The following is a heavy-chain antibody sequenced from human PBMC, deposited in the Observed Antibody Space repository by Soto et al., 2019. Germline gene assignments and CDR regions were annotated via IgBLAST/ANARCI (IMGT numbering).Heavy chain of an antibody. V-gene: IGHV4-34*12. CDR3: ARSPLSYDYVRQTWREVGDSFDV. D-gene: IGHD3-10*02. Sequence: SETLPLTCAIYNSSLGSFHWTWIRQPPGKGLEWILELIHGGSTNYNPSLKSRVTFSLDTSKSQFSLHVMSVTAADTAVYYCARSPLSYDYVRQTWREVGDSFDVWGRGTSVTVSS. CDR1: NSSLGSFH. CDR2: LIHGGST. J-gene: IGHJ3*01.